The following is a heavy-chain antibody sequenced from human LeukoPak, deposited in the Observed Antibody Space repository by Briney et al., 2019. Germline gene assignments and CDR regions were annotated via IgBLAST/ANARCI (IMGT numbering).Heavy chain of an antibody. J-gene: IGHJ6*03. Sequence: SETLSLTCAVYGGSFSGYYWSWIRQPPGKGLEWIGEINHSGSTNYNPSLKSRVTISVDTSKNQFSPKLSSVTAADTAVYYCARHRPYCSGGSCYYYMDVWGKGTTVTVSS. CDR3: ARHRPYCSGGSCYYYMDV. D-gene: IGHD2-15*01. CDR2: INHSGST. CDR1: GGSFSGYY. V-gene: IGHV4-34*01.